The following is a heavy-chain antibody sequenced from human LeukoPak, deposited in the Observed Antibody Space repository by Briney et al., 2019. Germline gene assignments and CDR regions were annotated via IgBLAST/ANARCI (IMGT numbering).Heavy chain of an antibody. D-gene: IGHD1-26*01. Sequence: GASVKVSCKASGYTFTSYGISWVRQAPGQGLEWMGGIIPIFGTANYAQKFQGRVTITADKSTSTAYMELSSLRSEDTAVYYCARDRLVGDFDYWGQGTLVTVSS. CDR2: IIPIFGTA. CDR3: ARDRLVGDFDY. V-gene: IGHV1-69*06. CDR1: GYTFTSYG. J-gene: IGHJ4*02.